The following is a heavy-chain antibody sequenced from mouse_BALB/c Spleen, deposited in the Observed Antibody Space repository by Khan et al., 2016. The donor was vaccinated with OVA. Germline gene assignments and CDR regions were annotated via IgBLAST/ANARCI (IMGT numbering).Heavy chain of an antibody. CDR2: IWSDGSA. CDR1: GFSLTNYG. J-gene: IGHJ4*01. CDR3: ARQPYYHYYIMDY. V-gene: IGHV2-6-1*01. Sequence: VELVESGPGLVAPSQSLSITCTISGFSLTNYGVHWVRQPPGKGLEWLVVIWSDGSATYNSALKSRLSISKDNSKNQVFLKMNSLQTDDTAMYYCARQPYYHYYIMDYWGQGTSVIVSS. D-gene: IGHD2-10*01.